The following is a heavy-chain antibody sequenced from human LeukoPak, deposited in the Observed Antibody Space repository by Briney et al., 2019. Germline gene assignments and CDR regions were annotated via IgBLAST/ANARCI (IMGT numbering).Heavy chain of an antibody. D-gene: IGHD3-10*01. CDR3: ARGDYFGSGSADS. V-gene: IGHV4-31*03. CDR1: GGSISSGGYY. CDR2: IYYSGSA. J-gene: IGHJ4*02. Sequence: SQTLSLTCTVSGGSISSGGYYWSWIRQHPGKGLEWIGFIYYSGSAYYNPSLQSRVTISVDTSENQFSLKLSSVTAADTAVYYCARGDYFGSGSADSWGQGTLVTVPS.